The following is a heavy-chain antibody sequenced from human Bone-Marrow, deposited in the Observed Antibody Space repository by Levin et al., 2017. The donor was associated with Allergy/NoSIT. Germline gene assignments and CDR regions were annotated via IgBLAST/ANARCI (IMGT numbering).Heavy chain of an antibody. CDR2: MYYSGIT. Sequence: PSETLSLTCSVSGGSISSGGFYWSWIRQHPGKGLEWIGYMYYSGITYFNPSLQSRVTISGDTSKNHISLSLSSVTAADTAVYYCARSVWGSGTYPFYFDYWGQGILVTVSS. D-gene: IGHD3-10*01. CDR1: GGSISSGGFY. CDR3: ARSVWGSGTYPFYFDY. J-gene: IGHJ4*02. V-gene: IGHV4-31*03.